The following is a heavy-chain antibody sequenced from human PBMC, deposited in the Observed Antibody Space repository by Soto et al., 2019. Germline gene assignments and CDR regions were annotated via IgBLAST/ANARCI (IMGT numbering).Heavy chain of an antibody. CDR2: ISGSGGST. V-gene: IGHV3-23*01. CDR3: ARRGSGSYYDY. J-gene: IGHJ4*02. Sequence: EVQLLESGGGFVQPGGSLRLSCAASGFTFSSYAMRWVRQAPVKGLEWVSGISGSGGSTYYADSVKGRFTISRDNSKNTLYLQMNSLRAEDTAVYYCARRGSGSYYDYWGQGTLVTVSS. CDR1: GFTFSSYA. D-gene: IGHD1-26*01.